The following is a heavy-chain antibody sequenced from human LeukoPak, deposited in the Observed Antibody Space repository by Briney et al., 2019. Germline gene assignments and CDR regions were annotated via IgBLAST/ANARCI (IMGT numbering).Heavy chain of an antibody. J-gene: IGHJ4*02. Sequence: ASVKVSCKASGYTFTSYYMHWVRQASGQGLEWMGIINPSGGSTNYAQKFQGRVTVTRDTYTTTVYMELSSLRSEDTAVYLCARVSGSKEGAAFDYWGQGTLVTVSS. CDR2: INPSGGST. V-gene: IGHV1-46*01. CDR3: ARVSGSKEGAAFDY. CDR1: GYTFTSYY.